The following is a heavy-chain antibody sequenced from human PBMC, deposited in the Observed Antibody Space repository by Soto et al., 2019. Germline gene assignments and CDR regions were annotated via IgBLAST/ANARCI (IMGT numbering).Heavy chain of an antibody. CDR3: AIWYFDMLFLLLLGMDV. V-gene: IGHV1-18*01. Sequence: GASVKVSCKASGYTFTSYGISWVRQAPGQGLEWMGWISAYNGNTNYAQKLQGRVTMTTDTSTSTAYMELRSLRSDDTAVYYCAIWYFDMLFLLLLGMDVRGQRATGTGS. CDR1: GYTFTSYG. J-gene: IGHJ6*02. D-gene: IGHD3-9*01. CDR2: ISAYNGNT.